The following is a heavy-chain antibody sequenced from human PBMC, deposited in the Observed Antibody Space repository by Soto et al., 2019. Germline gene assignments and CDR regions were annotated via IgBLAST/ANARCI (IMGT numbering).Heavy chain of an antibody. J-gene: IGHJ6*03. CDR3: ARVIRDIVVVPAAIDYYYYYYMDV. V-gene: IGHV4-4*02. D-gene: IGHD2-2*02. CDR1: SGSISSSNW. CDR2: IYHSGST. Sequence: QVQLQESGPGLVKPSGTLSLTCAVSSGSISSSNWWSWVRQPPGKGLEWIGEIYHSGSTNYNPSLKSGVTISVDKSKNQFSLKLSSVTAADTAVYYCARVIRDIVVVPAAIDYYYYYYMDVWGKGTTVTVSS.